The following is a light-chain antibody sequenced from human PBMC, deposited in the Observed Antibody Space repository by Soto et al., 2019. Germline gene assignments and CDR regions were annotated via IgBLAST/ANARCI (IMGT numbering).Light chain of an antibody. Sequence: QSVLTQPPSVSGAPGQRVIISCTGSSSNIGAGYDVHWYQQLPGTAPKLLIYGNSNRPSGVPDRFSGSKSGTSASLAITGLQAEDEADYYCQSYDSSLSVLFGGRTKLTVL. CDR2: GNS. CDR1: SSNIGAGYD. V-gene: IGLV1-40*01. J-gene: IGLJ2*01. CDR3: QSYDSSLSVL.